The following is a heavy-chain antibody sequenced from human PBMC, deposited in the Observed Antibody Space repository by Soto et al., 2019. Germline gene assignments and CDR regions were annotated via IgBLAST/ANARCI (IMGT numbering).Heavy chain of an antibody. Sequence: PGGSLRLSCAASGFTFSDYYMSWIRQAPGKGLEWVSYISSSGSTIYYADSVKGRFTISRDNSKNTLYFQMNSLRAEDTVVYYCARDPPGSGSYSYDYWGQGTLVTVSS. CDR1: GFTFSDYY. D-gene: IGHD3-10*01. J-gene: IGHJ4*02. CDR3: ARDPPGSGSYSYDY. CDR2: ISSSGSTI. V-gene: IGHV3-11*04.